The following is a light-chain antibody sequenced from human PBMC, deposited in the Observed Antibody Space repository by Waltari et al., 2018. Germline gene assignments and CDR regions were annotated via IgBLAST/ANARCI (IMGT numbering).Light chain of an antibody. CDR3: QLWDKSSDPPYV. J-gene: IGLJ1*01. Sequence: SYVLTQPPSVSVAPGQTARMTCGANNIGSKSVHWYKKKPGQAPVPVVYDDSDRPSGIPERFSGSNSGNTATLTITRVEAGDEADYYCQLWDKSSDPPYVFGPGTKVTVL. V-gene: IGLV3-21*02. CDR1: NIGSKS. CDR2: DDS.